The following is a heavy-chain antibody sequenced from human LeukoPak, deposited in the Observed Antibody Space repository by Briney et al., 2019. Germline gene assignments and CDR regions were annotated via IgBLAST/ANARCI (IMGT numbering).Heavy chain of an antibody. J-gene: IGHJ4*02. CDR1: GFTFEDYS. D-gene: IGHD2-21*02. CDR2: ITWVGTST. CDR3: ARDSYCGGDCYEPTDY. V-gene: IGHV3-43*01. Sequence: GGSLRLSCAPSGFTFEDYSIHWVRQAPGKGLEWVSLITWVGTSTYYADSVKGRFTISRDNSKNTLYLQMGSLRAEDMAVYYCARDSYCGGDCYEPTDYWGQGTLVTVSS.